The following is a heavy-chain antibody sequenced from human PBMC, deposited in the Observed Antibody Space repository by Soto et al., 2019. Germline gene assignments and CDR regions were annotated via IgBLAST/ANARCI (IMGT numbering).Heavy chain of an antibody. V-gene: IGHV1-8*01. CDR2: MNPNSGNT. Sequence: QVQLVQSGAEVKKPGASVKVSCKASGYTFTSYDINWVRQATGQGLEWMGWMNPNSGNTGYAQKFQGRVTMTRNTSISTAYMELSSLRPQDTAMYSCASAAAALGNDYWGQGTLVTVSS. CDR1: GYTFTSYD. J-gene: IGHJ4*02. D-gene: IGHD6-13*01. CDR3: ASAAAALGNDY.